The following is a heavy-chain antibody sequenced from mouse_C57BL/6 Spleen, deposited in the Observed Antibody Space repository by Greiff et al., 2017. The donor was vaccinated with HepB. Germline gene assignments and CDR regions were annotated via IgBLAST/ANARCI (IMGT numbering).Heavy chain of an antibody. CDR3: LIYYYGSSPFDY. Sequence: EVQVVESGPELVKPGASVKMSCKASGYTFTDYNMHWVKQSHGKSLEWIGYINPNNGGTSYNQKFKGKATLTVNKSSSTAYMELRSLTSEDSAVYYCLIYYYGSSPFDYWGQGTTLTVSS. J-gene: IGHJ2*01. V-gene: IGHV1-22*01. D-gene: IGHD1-1*01. CDR1: GYTFTDYN. CDR2: INPNNGGT.